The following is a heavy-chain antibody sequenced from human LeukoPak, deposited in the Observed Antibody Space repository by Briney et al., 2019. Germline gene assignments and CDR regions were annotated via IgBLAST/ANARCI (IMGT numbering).Heavy chain of an antibody. CDR3: ARDRSTDFWSGYYTNYFDY. CDR2: INWNSGNI. Sequence: GGSLRLSCAASGFTFDDYAMHWVRQAPGKGLEWVSAINWNSGNIGYADSVKGRFTISRDNAKNSLYLQMNSLRAEDTAVYYCARDRSTDFWSGYYTNYFDYWGQGTLVTVSS. CDR1: GFTFDDYA. D-gene: IGHD3-3*01. J-gene: IGHJ4*02. V-gene: IGHV3-9*01.